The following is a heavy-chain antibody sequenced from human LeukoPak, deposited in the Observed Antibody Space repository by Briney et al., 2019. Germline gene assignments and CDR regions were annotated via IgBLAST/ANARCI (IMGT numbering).Heavy chain of an antibody. V-gene: IGHV1-2*04. CDR2: INPNSGGT. CDR1: GYTFTGYY. Sequence: ASVKGSCKASGYTFTGYYMHWVRQAPGQGLEWMGWINPNSGGTNYAQKFQGWVTMTRDTSISTAYMELSRLRSDDTAVYYCARDTLGYCSSTSCNSDNWFDPWGQGTLVTVSS. CDR3: ARDTLGYCSSTSCNSDNWFDP. J-gene: IGHJ5*02. D-gene: IGHD2-2*01.